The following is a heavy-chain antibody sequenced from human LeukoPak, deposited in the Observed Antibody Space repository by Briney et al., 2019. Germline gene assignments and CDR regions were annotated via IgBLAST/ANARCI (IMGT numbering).Heavy chain of an antibody. Sequence: ASVKVSCKAFNYTFTSYEINWVRQAPGQGLEWMGWISTYSGNTNYAQILQGRVTMTTDTSTSTAYMELRSLRSDDTAVYYCVRRLRLGELSLWGPGNPVTVSS. CDR2: ISTYSGNT. V-gene: IGHV1-18*01. CDR1: NYTFTSYE. CDR3: VRRLRLGELSL. D-gene: IGHD3-16*02. J-gene: IGHJ4*02.